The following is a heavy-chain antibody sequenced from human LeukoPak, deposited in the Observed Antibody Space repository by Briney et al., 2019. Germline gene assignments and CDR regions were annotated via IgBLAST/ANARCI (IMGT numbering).Heavy chain of an antibody. CDR3: ARAWELLKFPGDY. Sequence: GASVKVSCKASGGTFSSYAISWVRQAPGQGLEWMGRIIPILGIANYAQKFQGRVTITADKSTSTAYMELSSLRSEDTAVYYCARAWELLKFPGDYWGQGTLVTVSS. CDR2: IIPILGIA. J-gene: IGHJ4*02. D-gene: IGHD1-26*01. V-gene: IGHV1-69*04. CDR1: GGTFSSYA.